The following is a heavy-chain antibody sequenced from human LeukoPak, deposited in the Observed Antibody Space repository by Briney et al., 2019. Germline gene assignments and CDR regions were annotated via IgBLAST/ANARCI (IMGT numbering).Heavy chain of an antibody. CDR1: GYTFTGYD. CDR2: INPNSGGT. J-gene: IGHJ6*02. V-gene: IGHV1-2*06. CDR3: ARDLLPYYYDSSGYYYYYYGMDV. Sequence: ASVKVSCKASGYTFTGYDMHWVRQAPGQGLEWMGRINPNSGGTNYAQKFQGRVTMTRDTSISTAYMELSRLRSDDTAVYYCARDLLPYYYDSSGYYYYYYGMDVWGQGTTVTVSS. D-gene: IGHD3-22*01.